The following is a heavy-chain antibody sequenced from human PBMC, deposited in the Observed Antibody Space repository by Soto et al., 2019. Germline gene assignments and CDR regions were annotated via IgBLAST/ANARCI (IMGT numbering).Heavy chain of an antibody. CDR2: ISSSSSTI. D-gene: IGHD3-22*01. J-gene: IGHJ4*02. CDR3: ARGAYYYDSSGLSY. Sequence: EVQLVESGGGLVQPGGSLRLSSAASGFTFSSYSMNWVRQAPGKGLEWVSYISSSSSTIYYADSVKGRFTISRDNAKNSLYLQMNSLRAEDTAVYYCARGAYYYDSSGLSYWGQGTLVTVSS. V-gene: IGHV3-48*01. CDR1: GFTFSSYS.